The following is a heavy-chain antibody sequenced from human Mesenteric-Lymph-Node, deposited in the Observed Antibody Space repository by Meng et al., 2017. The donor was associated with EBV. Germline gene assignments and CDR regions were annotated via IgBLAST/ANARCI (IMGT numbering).Heavy chain of an antibody. CDR1: GFSLSTNGVG. Sequence: QIPLKESGPMSVKPTQTLPLTCAFSGFSLSTNGVGVGWVRQPPGKALEWLAVIYWDDDKRYNPSLERRLTITKDASKNQVVLTMTNMDPVDTGTYYCARRPHTAALDWFDPWGQGTLVTVSS. J-gene: IGHJ5*02. CDR3: ARRPHTAALDWFDP. CDR2: IYWDDDK. V-gene: IGHV2-5*02. D-gene: IGHD5-18*01.